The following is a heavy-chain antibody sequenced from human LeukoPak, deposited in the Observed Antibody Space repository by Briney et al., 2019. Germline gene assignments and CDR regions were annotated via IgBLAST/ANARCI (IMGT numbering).Heavy chain of an antibody. CDR3: GRGTYYFDTSAHETDDY. V-gene: IGHV4-59*12. D-gene: IGHD3-22*01. CDR1: GGSISTYY. CDR2: IYYSGST. J-gene: IGHJ4*02. Sequence: PSETLSLTCTVSGGSISTYYWSWIRQPPGKGLEWIGYIYYSGSTNHNPSLKSRVIISIDTSKNQFSLRVNSVTAADTAVYYCGRGTYYFDTSAHETDDYWGQGTLVTVSS.